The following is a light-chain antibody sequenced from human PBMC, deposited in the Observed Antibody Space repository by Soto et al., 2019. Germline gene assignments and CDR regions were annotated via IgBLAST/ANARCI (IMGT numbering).Light chain of an antibody. V-gene: IGKV3-20*01. J-gene: IGKJ1*01. CDR3: QQFGASLTWT. CDR2: GAS. CDR1: QSVMSNY. Sequence: EVVLTQSPGSLSLSPGERATLSCRASQSVMSNYLAWYQQKPGQPPRLLIYGASSRATGIPDRFSGSGSGTGFTLTISRLEPEDFAVYYCQQFGASLTWTFGQGTKVDIK.